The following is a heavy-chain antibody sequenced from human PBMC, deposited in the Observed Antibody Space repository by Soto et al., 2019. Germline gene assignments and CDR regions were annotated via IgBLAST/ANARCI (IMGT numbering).Heavy chain of an antibody. CDR3: ARLSMVRGVTPAAFDI. V-gene: IGHV5-10-1*01. CDR1: GYSFTSYW. J-gene: IGHJ3*02. CDR2: IDPSDSYT. Sequence: PGESLKISCKGSGYSFTSYWISWVRQMPGKNQEWMGRIDPSDSYTNYSPSFQGHVTISADKSISTAFLQWCSLKASYIAMYYCARLSMVRGVTPAAFDIWGQWTMVTVSS. D-gene: IGHD3-10*01.